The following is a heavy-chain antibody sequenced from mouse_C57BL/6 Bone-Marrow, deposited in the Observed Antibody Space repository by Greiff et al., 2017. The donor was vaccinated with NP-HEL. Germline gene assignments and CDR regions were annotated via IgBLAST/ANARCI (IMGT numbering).Heavy chain of an antibody. CDR2: IDPENGDT. CDR3: TTWGGVFAY. J-gene: IGHJ3*01. CDR1: GFNIKDDY. V-gene: IGHV14-4*01. Sequence: EVQLVESGAELVRPGASVKLSCTASGFNIKDDYMHWVKQRPEQGLEWIGWIDPENGDTEYASKFQGKATITADTSSNTAYLQLSSLTSEDTAVYYCTTWGGVFAYWGQGTLVTVSA.